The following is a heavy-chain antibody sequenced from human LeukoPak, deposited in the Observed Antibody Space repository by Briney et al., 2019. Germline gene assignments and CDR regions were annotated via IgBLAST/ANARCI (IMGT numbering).Heavy chain of an antibody. CDR1: GFTLSSYA. Sequence: PGGSLRLSCAASGFTLSSYAMSWVRQAPGKGLEWVSALRGSGGSTYYARSGKGRFTISRDNSKNTLYLQMNSLRAEDTAVYYCAKSSYYDSSGYYHYYYYMDVWGKGTTVTVSS. CDR2: LRGSGGST. CDR3: AKSSYYDSSGYYHYYYYMDV. V-gene: IGHV3-23*01. D-gene: IGHD3-22*01. J-gene: IGHJ6*03.